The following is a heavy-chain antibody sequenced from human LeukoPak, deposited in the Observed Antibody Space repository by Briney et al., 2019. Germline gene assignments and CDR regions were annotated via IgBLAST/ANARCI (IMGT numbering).Heavy chain of an antibody. Sequence: SETLSLTCSASGGSISSSNYYWCWIRQPPEKGLEWIGSVNYNGKTYYNSARKSRVIISVDPSKNQFSLKLTSVTAADTAVYYCARLITGNYNNWFDPWGQGTLVTVSS. J-gene: IGHJ5*02. CDR1: GGSISSSNYY. CDR2: VNYNGKT. D-gene: IGHD3-9*01. V-gene: IGHV4-39*07. CDR3: ARLITGNYNNWFDP.